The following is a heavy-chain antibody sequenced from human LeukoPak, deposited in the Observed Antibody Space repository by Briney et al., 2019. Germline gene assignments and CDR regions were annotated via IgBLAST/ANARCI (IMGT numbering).Heavy chain of an antibody. Sequence: SETLSLTCTVSGGSISSSSYYWGWIRQPPGKGLEWIGSIYYSGGTYYNPSLKSRVTISVDTSKNQFSLKLSSVTAADTAVYYCARRGYDFWSGYPLYYFDYWGQGTLVTVSS. J-gene: IGHJ4*02. V-gene: IGHV4-39*01. CDR2: IYYSGGT. CDR1: GGSISSSSYY. CDR3: ARRGYDFWSGYPLYYFDY. D-gene: IGHD3-3*01.